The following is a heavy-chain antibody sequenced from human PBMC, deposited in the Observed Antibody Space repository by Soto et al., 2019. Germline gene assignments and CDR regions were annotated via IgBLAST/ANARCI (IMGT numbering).Heavy chain of an antibody. Sequence: QVQLVQSGAEVKKPGASVKVSCKASGYTFTTYGISWVRQAPGQGLEWMGWISAYNGNTNYALKFQGRVTMTTDTATSTAYMELRSLRSDDTAGYYCARSGDPVDYFYYYGMDVWGQGTTVTVSS. CDR2: ISAYNGNT. CDR1: GYTFTTYG. D-gene: IGHD4-17*01. CDR3: ARSGDPVDYFYYYGMDV. V-gene: IGHV1-18*01. J-gene: IGHJ6*02.